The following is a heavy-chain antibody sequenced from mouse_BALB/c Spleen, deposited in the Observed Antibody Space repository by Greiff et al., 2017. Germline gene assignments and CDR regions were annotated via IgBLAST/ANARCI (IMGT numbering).Heavy chain of an antibody. CDR2: IWSGGST. CDR1: GFSLTSYG. D-gene: IGHD2-1*01. Sequence: VKLMESGPGLVQPSQSLSITCTVSGFSLTSYGVHWVRQSPGKGLEWLGVIWSGGSTDYNAAFISRLSISKDNSKSQVFFKMNSLQANDTAIYYCARKNLLGYYAMDYWGQGTSVTVSS. J-gene: IGHJ4*01. V-gene: IGHV2-2*02. CDR3: ARKNLLGYYAMDY.